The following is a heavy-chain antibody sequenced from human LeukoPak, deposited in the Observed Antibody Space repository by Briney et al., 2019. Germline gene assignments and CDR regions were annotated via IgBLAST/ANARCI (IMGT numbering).Heavy chain of an antibody. V-gene: IGHV3-23*01. D-gene: IGHD4-17*01. CDR3: AKQFYGDYGAFNY. Sequence: GGSLRLSCAASGFTFSSYAMSWVRQAPGKGLEWVSTISGGGTSTYYADSVKGRFTISRDNSKNTLYLQMNSLRAEDTAVYYCAKQFYGDYGAFNYWGQGTLVTAYS. CDR2: ISGGGTST. CDR1: GFTFSSYA. J-gene: IGHJ4*02.